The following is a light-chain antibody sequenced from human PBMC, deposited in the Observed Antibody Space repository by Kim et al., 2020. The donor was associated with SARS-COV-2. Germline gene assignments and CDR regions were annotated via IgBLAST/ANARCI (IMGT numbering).Light chain of an antibody. CDR1: SSDVGGYNY. J-gene: IGLJ3*02. CDR2: DVS. Sequence: PEQAITISCTGTSSDVGGYNYVSWYQQHPGKAPKLMIYDVSKRPSGVSNRFSGSKSGNTASLTISGLQAEDEADYYCSSYTSSSTWVFGGGTKLTVL. CDR3: SSYTSSSTWV. V-gene: IGLV2-14*04.